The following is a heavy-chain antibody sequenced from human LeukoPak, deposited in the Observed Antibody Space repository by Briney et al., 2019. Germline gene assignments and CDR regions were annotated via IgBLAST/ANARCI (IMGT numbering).Heavy chain of an antibody. V-gene: IGHV3-30*18. CDR1: GFTFSSYG. J-gene: IGHJ3*02. CDR2: TSYDGSNK. D-gene: IGHD3-16*01. CDR3: AKLYVARDDAFDI. Sequence: GGSLRLSCAASGFTFSSYGMHWVRQAPGKGLEWVAVTSYDGSNKYYADSVKGRFTISRDNSKNTLYLQMNSLRAEDTAVYYCAKLYVARDDAFDIWGQGTMVTVSS.